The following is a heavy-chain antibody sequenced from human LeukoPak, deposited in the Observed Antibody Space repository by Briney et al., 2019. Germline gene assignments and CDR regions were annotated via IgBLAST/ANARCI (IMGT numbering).Heavy chain of an antibody. V-gene: IGHV3-30*01. CDR2: ISFDGSKK. J-gene: IGHJ6*03. CDR3: ARDLGPYMDV. CDR1: GFTFSSYV. Sequence: PGGSLRLSCAASGFTFSSYVMHWVRQAPGKGLEWVADISFDGSKKYYADSVKGRFTISRDNAKNTLNLHMNSLRAEDTAVYYCARDLGPYMDVWGNGTTVTVSS.